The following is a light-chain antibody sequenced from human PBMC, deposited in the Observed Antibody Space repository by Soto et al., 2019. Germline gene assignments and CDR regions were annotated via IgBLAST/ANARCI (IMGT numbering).Light chain of an antibody. Sequence: DIQMTQSPSSLSASVGDRVTITCRASQSIYSSLNWYHQKPGKAPKLLIYAASNLQSGVPSRFSGRGSGTDFTLSISSLQPEDCATYYCQQSYSAPYTFGQGTKLEI. CDR3: QQSYSAPYT. CDR1: QSIYSS. CDR2: AAS. J-gene: IGKJ2*01. V-gene: IGKV1-39*01.